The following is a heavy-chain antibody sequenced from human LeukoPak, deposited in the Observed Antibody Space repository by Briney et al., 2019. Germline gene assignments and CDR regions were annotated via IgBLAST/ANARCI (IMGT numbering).Heavy chain of an antibody. D-gene: IGHD1-26*01. Sequence: GGSLRLPCAASGFTFSSYAMHWVRQAPGKGLEWVAVISYDGSNKYYADSVKGRFTISRDNSKNTLYLQMNSLRAEDTAVYYCARDPSWDTMGYYFDYWGQGTLVTVSS. CDR2: ISYDGSNK. CDR3: ARDPSWDTMGYYFDY. CDR1: GFTFSSYA. V-gene: IGHV3-30-3*01. J-gene: IGHJ4*02.